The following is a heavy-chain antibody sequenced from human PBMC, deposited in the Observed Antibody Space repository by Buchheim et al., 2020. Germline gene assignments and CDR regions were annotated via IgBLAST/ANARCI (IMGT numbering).Heavy chain of an antibody. Sequence: QLVESGGGLVHPGGSLRLSCAASGFTFTTSWMTWVRQAPGKGLEWVANIKQDGSEKYYVESVKGRFTISKDNAKNSMYLQMNSLRADDTAVYYCARDRIVEYSSSSTYGWFDTWGQGTL. CDR2: IKQDGSEK. CDR3: ARDRIVEYSSSSTYGWFDT. J-gene: IGHJ5*02. CDR1: GFTFTTSW. D-gene: IGHD6-6*01. V-gene: IGHV3-7*01.